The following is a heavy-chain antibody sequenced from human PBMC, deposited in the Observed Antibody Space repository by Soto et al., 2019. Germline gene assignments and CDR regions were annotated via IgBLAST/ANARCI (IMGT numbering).Heavy chain of an antibody. D-gene: IGHD3-3*01. V-gene: IGHV1-46*02. CDR2: IYPSGGAT. Sequence: QVQLDQSGAEVRKPGASVRISCKTSGETFDDYYVHWVRQAPGQGLEWIGKIYPSGGATNYAQKFRGRATLTRDMSTTTVYMDLSGLTSEDTAIYYCARDLSYNFYDFWGQGTQVTVSS. CDR3: ARDLSYNFYDF. CDR1: GETFDDYY. J-gene: IGHJ4*02.